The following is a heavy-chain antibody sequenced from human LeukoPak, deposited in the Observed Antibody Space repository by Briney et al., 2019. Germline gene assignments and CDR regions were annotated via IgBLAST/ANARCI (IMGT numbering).Heavy chain of an antibody. CDR1: GGSISSSSYY. CDR2: IYYSGST. J-gene: IGHJ4*02. CDR3: ARLMIVVVTSFDY. D-gene: IGHD3-22*01. Sequence: SETLSLTCTVSGGSISSSSYYWSWIRQPPGKGLEWIGSIYYSGSTYYNPSLKSRVTISVDTSKNQFSLKLSSVTAADTAVYYCARLMIVVVTSFDYWGQGTLVTVSS. V-gene: IGHV4-39*01.